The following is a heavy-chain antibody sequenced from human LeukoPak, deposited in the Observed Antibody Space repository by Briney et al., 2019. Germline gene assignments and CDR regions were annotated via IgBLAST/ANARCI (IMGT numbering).Heavy chain of an antibody. Sequence: SETLSLTCTVSGGSISSYYWSWIRQPPGKGPEWIGYIYHSGSTTYKPSLKSRVTMSVDTSDNQVSLRLTSVTAADTAVYYCARVGSYDSSGYYFADWGQGTPVTVSS. V-gene: IGHV4-59*01. CDR3: ARVGSYDSSGYYFAD. CDR1: GGSISSYY. CDR2: IYHSGST. J-gene: IGHJ4*02. D-gene: IGHD3-22*01.